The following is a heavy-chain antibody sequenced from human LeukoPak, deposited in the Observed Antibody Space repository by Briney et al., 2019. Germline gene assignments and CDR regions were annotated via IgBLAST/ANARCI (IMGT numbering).Heavy chain of an antibody. Sequence: QAGGSLRLSCAASGFTFSSYEVNWVRQAPGKGLEWVSYISSSGSTIYYADSVKGRFTISRDNAKNSLYLQMNSLRAEDTAVYYCARSYGSSWYSSTTDYMDVWGKGTTVTISS. CDR2: ISSSGSTI. CDR3: ARSYGSSWYSSTTDYMDV. J-gene: IGHJ6*03. D-gene: IGHD6-13*01. V-gene: IGHV3-48*03. CDR1: GFTFSSYE.